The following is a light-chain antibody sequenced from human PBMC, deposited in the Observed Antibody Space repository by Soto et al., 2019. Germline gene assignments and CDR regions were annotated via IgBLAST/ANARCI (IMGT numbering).Light chain of an antibody. CDR3: CSDAGTYSWV. CDR2: DVT. Sequence: QSALTQPRSVSGSPGQSVTISCTGTSSDVGAYNFVSWYQHHPGKAPKLIIYDVTERPSGVPDRFAGSKSGNSASLTISGLQTEDEADYYCCSDAGTYSWVFGGGTQLTVL. V-gene: IGLV2-11*01. CDR1: SSDVGAYNF. J-gene: IGLJ3*02.